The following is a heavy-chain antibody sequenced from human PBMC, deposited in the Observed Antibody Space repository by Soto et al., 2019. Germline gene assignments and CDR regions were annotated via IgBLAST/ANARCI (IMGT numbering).Heavy chain of an antibody. CDR3: ARVPGRL. CDR1: GFSVSRNH. Sequence: QLVETGGGLIQPGTSLTLSCAASGFSVSRNHMTWVRQAPGKGLEWVSFVYSGGATFYADSVKGRFILSRDDSQNTMYLQMNNLRAEDTAVYYCARVPGRLWGRGTLVTVAS. V-gene: IGHV3-53*02. CDR2: VYSGGAT. J-gene: IGHJ4*02. D-gene: IGHD3-10*01.